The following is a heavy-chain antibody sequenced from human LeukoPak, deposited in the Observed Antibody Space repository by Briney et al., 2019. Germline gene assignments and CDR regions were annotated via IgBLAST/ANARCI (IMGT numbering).Heavy chain of an antibody. V-gene: IGHV4-59*01. Sequence: SETLSLTCSVSGDSMRSYSWXXIRXPPXXXXXXXXXXFXXXXTNYNPSPESRVTMSIDTSKNQFSLELTSLTSADTAVFYCARVNFYSNLWSRNPKPAYYFDYWGQGLLVTVSS. D-gene: IGHD2-21*01. J-gene: IGHJ4*02. CDR1: GDSMRSYS. CDR3: ARVNFYSNLWSRNPKPAYYFDY. CDR2: XFXXXXT.